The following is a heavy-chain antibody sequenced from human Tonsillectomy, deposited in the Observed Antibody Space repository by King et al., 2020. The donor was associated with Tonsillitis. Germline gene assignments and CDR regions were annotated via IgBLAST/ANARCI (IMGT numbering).Heavy chain of an antibody. D-gene: IGHD3-3*01. Sequence: QLVQSGAEVKKPGSSVKVSCKASGGTFSSYAISWVRQAPGQGLEWMGGIIPIFGTANYAQKFQGRVTITADESTSTAYMELSSLRSEDTAVYYCARVQGITIFGVVKNYYYGMDVWGQGTTVTVSS. J-gene: IGHJ6*02. CDR1: GGTFSSYA. CDR3: ARVQGITIFGVVKNYYYGMDV. CDR2: IIPIFGTA. V-gene: IGHV1-69*01.